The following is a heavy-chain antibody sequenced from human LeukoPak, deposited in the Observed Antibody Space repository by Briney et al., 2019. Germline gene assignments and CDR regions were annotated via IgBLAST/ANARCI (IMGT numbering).Heavy chain of an antibody. CDR1: GGSISSGNW. V-gene: IGHV4-4*02. CDR2: IYHTGST. CDR3: ARRRAGRDWFDP. J-gene: IGHJ5*02. D-gene: IGHD6-19*01. Sequence: SGTLSLTCAVSGGSISSGNWWSWVRQPPGKGLEWIGEIYHTGSTNYNPSLKSRVTISVDKSKTQFSLKLSSVTAADTAVYYCARRRAGRDWFDPWGQGTLVTVSS.